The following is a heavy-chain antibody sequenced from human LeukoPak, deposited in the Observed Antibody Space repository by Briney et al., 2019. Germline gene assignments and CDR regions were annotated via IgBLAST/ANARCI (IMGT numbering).Heavy chain of an antibody. CDR1: GGSISPYY. CDR3: ARQGGGFWYFDL. D-gene: IGHD6-25*01. J-gene: IGHJ2*01. CDR2: IYYSGYT. Sequence: PSETLSLTCTVSGGSISPYYWSWIRQSPGKGLEWVGYIYYSGYTNYNPSLKSRVTISVDTSKNQFSLKLSSVTAADTAVYYCARQGGGFWYFDLWGRGTLVTVSS. V-gene: IGHV4-59*08.